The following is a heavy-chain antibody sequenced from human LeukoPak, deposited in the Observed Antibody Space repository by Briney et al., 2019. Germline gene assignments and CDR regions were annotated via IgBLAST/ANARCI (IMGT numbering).Heavy chain of an antibody. CDR1: GGSFSGYY. D-gene: IGHD3-3*01. J-gene: IGHJ4*02. CDR3: ARGRGYHYDFWSGYHEFDY. CDR2: INHSGST. Sequence: PETLSLTCAVYGGSFSGYYWSWIRQPPGKGLEWIGEINHSGSTNYNPSLKSRVTISVDTSKNQFSLKLSSVTAADTAVYYCARGRGYHYDFWSGYHEFDYWGQGTLVTVSS. V-gene: IGHV4-34*01.